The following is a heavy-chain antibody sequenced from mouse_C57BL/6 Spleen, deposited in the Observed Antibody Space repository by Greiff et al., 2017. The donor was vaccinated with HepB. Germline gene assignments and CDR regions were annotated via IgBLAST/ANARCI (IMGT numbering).Heavy chain of an antibody. CDR2: IYPRSGNT. V-gene: IGHV1-81*01. J-gene: IGHJ1*03. CDR1: GYTFTSYG. Sequence: QVQLKESGAELARPGASVKLSCKASGYTFTSYGISWVKQRTGQGLEWIGEIYPRSGNTYYNEKFKGKATLTADKSSSTAYMELRSLTSEDSAVYFCARPFTTEVARGYFDVWGTGTTVTVSS. D-gene: IGHD1-1*01. CDR3: ARPFTTEVARGYFDV.